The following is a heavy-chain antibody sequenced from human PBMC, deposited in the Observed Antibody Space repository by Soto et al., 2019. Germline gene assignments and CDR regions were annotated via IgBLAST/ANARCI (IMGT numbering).Heavy chain of an antibody. Sequence: EVQLVDPGGGLAKPGGSLRRSCAASEFIFNHAWRNWVRQDPGTGLSWVGHIKRKTERGTTDYAAPVKGRFTISRDDSKDMVYRQMNSLSTEDTAVYYCTSNPIVTPYYGVDVWGQGTTVTVSS. J-gene: IGHJ6*02. CDR1: EFIFNHAW. D-gene: IGHD1-26*01. CDR2: IKRKTERGTT. V-gene: IGHV3-15*01. CDR3: TSNPIVTPYYGVDV.